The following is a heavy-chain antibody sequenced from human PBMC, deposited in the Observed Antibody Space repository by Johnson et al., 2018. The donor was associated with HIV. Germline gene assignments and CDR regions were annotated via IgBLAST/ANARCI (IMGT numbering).Heavy chain of an antibody. CDR2: IRYDGSNK. CDR1: GFTFSSYG. D-gene: IGHD1-7*01. CDR3: AKGRSGTTASIDAFDI. Sequence: QVQLVESGGGVVQPGGSLRLSCAASGFTFSSYGMHWVRQAPGKGLEWVAFIRYDGSNKYYSDSVKGRFTISRDNSKNTLYLQMKSLRAEDTAVYYCAKGRSGTTASIDAFDIWGQVTMVTVSS. V-gene: IGHV3-30*02. J-gene: IGHJ3*02.